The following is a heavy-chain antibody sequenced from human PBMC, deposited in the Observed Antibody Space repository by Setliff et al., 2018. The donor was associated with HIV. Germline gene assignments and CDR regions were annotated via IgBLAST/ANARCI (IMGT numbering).Heavy chain of an antibody. J-gene: IGHJ4*02. D-gene: IGHD3-9*01. CDR1: GFTFSDYA. CDR3: VRGLGSPTYYFDY. CDR2: IHAGPGDT. V-gene: IGHV3-21*06. Sequence: LRLSCVASGFTFSDYAMNWVRQAPGKGLEWVSAIHAGPGDTYYADSVEGRFTISRDNAQYSLYLQMNSLRAEDTAMYYCVRGLGSPTYYFDYWGQGTLVTVSS.